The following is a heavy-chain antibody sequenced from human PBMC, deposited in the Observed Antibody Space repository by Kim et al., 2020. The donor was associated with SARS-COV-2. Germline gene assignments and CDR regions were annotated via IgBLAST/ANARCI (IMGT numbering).Heavy chain of an antibody. CDR1: GGTFSSYA. D-gene: IGHD5-18*01. Sequence: SVKVSCKASGGTFSSYAISWVRQAPGQGLEWMGGIIPIFATANYAQKFQGRVTITADESTSTAYMELSSVRSEDTAVYFCARDGNTTMSYWGQGTLVTVSS. V-gene: IGHV1-69*13. CDR2: IIPIFATA. CDR3: ARDGNTTMSY. J-gene: IGHJ4*02.